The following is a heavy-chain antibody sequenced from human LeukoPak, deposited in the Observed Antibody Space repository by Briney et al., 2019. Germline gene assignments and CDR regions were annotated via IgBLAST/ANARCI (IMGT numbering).Heavy chain of an antibody. CDR1: GFTFSSDS. CDR2: ISSSSSYI. CDR3: ARAFWAAAGPMAFNY. V-gene: IGHV3-21*01. J-gene: IGHJ4*02. D-gene: IGHD6-13*01. Sequence: PGGSLRLSCAASGFTFSSDSMNWVRQAPGKGLEWVSSISSSSSYIYYADSVKGRFTISRDNAKNSLYLQMNSLRAEDTAVYYCARAFWAAAGPMAFNYWGQGTLVTVSS.